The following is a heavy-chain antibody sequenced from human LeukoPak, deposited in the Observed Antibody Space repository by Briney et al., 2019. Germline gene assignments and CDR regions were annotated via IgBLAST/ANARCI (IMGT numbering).Heavy chain of an antibody. CDR1: GGSISSSTSY. CDR3: ARVLRGTVWSTSDFFDY. D-gene: IGHD1-14*01. J-gene: IGHJ4*02. CDR2: MYYRGST. Sequence: SETLSLTCTVSGGSISSSTSYWSWIRQTPGKGLEWIGSMYYRGSTYYNPSLKSRVTISIDTSKNVFSLKLTSVTVADTAVYYCARVLRGTVWSTSDFFDYWGQGTLVTVSS. V-gene: IGHV4-39*07.